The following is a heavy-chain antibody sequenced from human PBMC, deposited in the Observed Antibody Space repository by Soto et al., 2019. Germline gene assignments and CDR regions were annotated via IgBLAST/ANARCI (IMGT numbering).Heavy chain of an antibody. J-gene: IGHJ6*03. CDR2: ISSSGSTI. CDR3: ARDHYGSGSYYNVNYMDV. V-gene: IGHV3-11*01. CDR1: GFTFSDYY. Sequence: PGGSLRLSCAASGFTFSDYYMSWIRQAPGKGLGWVSYISSSGSTIYYADSVKGRFTISRDNAKNSLYLQMNSLRAEDTAVYYCARDHYGSGSYYNVNYMDVWGKGTTVTVSS. D-gene: IGHD3-10*01.